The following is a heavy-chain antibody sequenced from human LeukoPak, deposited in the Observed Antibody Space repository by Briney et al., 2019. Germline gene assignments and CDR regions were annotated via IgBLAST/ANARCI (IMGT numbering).Heavy chain of an antibody. D-gene: IGHD3-22*01. Sequence: GGSLRLSCAASGFTFDDYTMHWVRQAPGKGLEWVSLISWDGGSTNYADSVKGRSTISRDNSKNSLYLQMNSLRIEDTALYYCAKGGDSSGYSDYWGQGTLVTVSS. CDR3: AKGGDSSGYSDY. CDR1: GFTFDDYT. J-gene: IGHJ4*02. CDR2: ISWDGGST. V-gene: IGHV3-43*01.